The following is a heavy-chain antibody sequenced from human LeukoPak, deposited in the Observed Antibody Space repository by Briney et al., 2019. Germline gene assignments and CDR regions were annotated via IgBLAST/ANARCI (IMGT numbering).Heavy chain of an antibody. D-gene: IGHD3-10*01. CDR2: IYYSGST. CDR3: ARRSLYYYGSGSNRQFDY. J-gene: IGHJ4*02. CDR1: GGSISSSSYY. Sequence: SETLSLTCTVSGGSISSSSYYWGWIRQPPGKGLEWIGSIYYSGSTYYNPSLKSRVTISVDTSKNQFSLKLSSVTAADMAVYYCARRSLYYYGSGSNRQFDYWGQGTLVTVSS. V-gene: IGHV4-39*07.